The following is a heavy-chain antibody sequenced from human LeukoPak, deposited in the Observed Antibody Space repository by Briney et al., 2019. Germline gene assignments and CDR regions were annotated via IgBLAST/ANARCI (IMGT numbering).Heavy chain of an antibody. CDR3: ARDVYCGGDCYYDDAFDI. CDR2: ISAQNGHT. J-gene: IGHJ3*02. CDR1: GGTFSSYA. D-gene: IGHD2-21*01. Sequence: ASVKVSCKAAGGTFSSYAISWVRQAPGQGLEWMGWISAQNGHTNYAQKFRGRVTMTTDTTTSTAYMELRSLRSDDTAVYYCARDVYCGGDCYYDDAFDIWGQGTMVTVSS. V-gene: IGHV1-18*01.